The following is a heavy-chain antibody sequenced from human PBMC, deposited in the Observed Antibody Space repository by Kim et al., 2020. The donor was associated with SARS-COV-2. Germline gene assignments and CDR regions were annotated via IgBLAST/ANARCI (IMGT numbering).Heavy chain of an antibody. CDR3: ARGGGYSYGYYYYYGMDV. J-gene: IGHJ6*02. Sequence: SETLSLTCAVSGGSISSSNWWSWVRQPPGKGLEWIGEIYHSGSTNYNPSLKSRVTISVDKSKNQFSLKLSSVTAADTAVYYCARGGGYSYGYYYYYGMDVWGQGTTVTVSS. CDR1: GGSISSSNW. D-gene: IGHD5-18*01. V-gene: IGHV4-4*02. CDR2: IYHSGST.